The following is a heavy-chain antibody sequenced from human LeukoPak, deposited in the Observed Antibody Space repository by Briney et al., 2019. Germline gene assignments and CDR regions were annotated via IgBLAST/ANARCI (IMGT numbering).Heavy chain of an antibody. CDR1: GFTFSSYW. V-gene: IGHV3-7*01. CDR2: IKQDGSEK. CDR3: ARERADYYYDNGMDV. J-gene: IGHJ6*02. Sequence: GGSLRLSCAASGFTFSSYWMSWVRQAPGKGLEWVANIKQDGSEKYYVDSVKGRFTISRDNAKNSLYLQMNSLRAEDTAVYYCARERADYYYDNGMDVWGQGTTVTVSS.